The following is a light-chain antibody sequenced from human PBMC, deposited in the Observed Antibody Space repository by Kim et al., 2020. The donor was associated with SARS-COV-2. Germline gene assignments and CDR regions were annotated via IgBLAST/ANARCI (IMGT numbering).Light chain of an antibody. CDR3: NSRDSSGNHV. CDR2: GKN. V-gene: IGLV3-19*01. J-gene: IGLJ1*01. CDR1: SLRSYY. Sequence: SSELTQDPAVSVALVQTVRITCQGDSLRSYYASWYQQKPGQAPVLVIYGKNNRPSGIPDRFSGSSSGNTASLTNTGAQAEDEADFYCNSRDSSGNHVFGTGTKVTVL.